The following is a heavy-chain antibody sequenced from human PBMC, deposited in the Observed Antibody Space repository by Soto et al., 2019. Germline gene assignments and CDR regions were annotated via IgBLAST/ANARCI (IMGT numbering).Heavy chain of an antibody. Sequence: TLSLTCTVSGASISTVGYSWTWIRQPPGRGLEWIGYIYESGNTYYNWSLESRVTISLDRSKNQFSLKLSSVTAADTAVYSCAIVGSGDSGSYYILDHWGQGSLVTVSS. CDR1: GASISTVGYS. CDR2: IYESGNT. D-gene: IGHD3-10*01. CDR3: AIVGSGDSGSYYILDH. V-gene: IGHV4-30-2*01. J-gene: IGHJ4*02.